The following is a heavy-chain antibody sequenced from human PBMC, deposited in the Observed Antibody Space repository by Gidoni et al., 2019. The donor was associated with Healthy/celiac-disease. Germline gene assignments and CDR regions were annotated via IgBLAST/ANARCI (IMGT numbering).Heavy chain of an antibody. Sequence: EVQLVESGGGLVKPGRSLRLSCTASGFTFGDYAMSWFRQAPGKGLEWVGFIRSKAYGGTTEYAASVKGRFTISRDDSKSIAYLQMNSLKTEDTAVYYCTRGGVGLMGKGYYYYYGMDVWGQGTTVTVSS. J-gene: IGHJ6*02. CDR3: TRGGVGLMGKGYYYYYGMDV. CDR1: GFTFGDYA. CDR2: IRSKAYGGTT. D-gene: IGHD3-10*01. V-gene: IGHV3-49*05.